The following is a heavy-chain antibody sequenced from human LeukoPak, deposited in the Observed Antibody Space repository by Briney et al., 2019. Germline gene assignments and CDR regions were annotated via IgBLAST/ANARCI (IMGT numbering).Heavy chain of an antibody. D-gene: IGHD6-13*01. CDR2: IYYSGST. CDR1: GGSINNYY. Sequence: SETLSLTCTVSGGSINNYYWSWIRQPPGKGLEWIGYIYYSGSTNYNPSLKSRVTISVDTSKNQFSLKLSSVTAADTAVYYCAREVAATGYLHFDYWGQGTLVTVSS. J-gene: IGHJ4*02. V-gene: IGHV4-59*01. CDR3: AREVAATGYLHFDY.